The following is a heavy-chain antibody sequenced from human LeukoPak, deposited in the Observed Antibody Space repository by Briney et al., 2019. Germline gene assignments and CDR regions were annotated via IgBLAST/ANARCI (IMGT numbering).Heavy chain of an antibody. D-gene: IGHD4-11*01. CDR3: ARDSTVSNYFDY. V-gene: IGHV4-61*01. CDR1: GGSVSSGSYY. J-gene: IGHJ4*02. CDR2: IYYSGST. Sequence: SETLSLTCTVSGGSVSSGSYYWSWIRQPPGKGLEWIGYIYYSGSTNYNPSLKSRVTISVDTSKNQFSLKLSSVTAADTAVYHCARDSTVSNYFDYWGQGTLVTVSS.